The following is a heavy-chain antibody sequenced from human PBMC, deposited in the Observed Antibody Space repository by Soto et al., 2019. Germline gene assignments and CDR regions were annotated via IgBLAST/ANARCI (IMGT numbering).Heavy chain of an antibody. V-gene: IGHV3-11*05. Sequence: QVHLVESGGGLVKPGGSLRLSCIGSGFALSDNWMTWIRQAPGKGLEWVAHISASGDYSIHADSQKGRFTISRDNARNSLWLQMDSLTAQDTAVYFCARSTGWKEVGVYKYGLDVWGQGTTVIVSS. CDR2: ISASGDYS. D-gene: IGHD2-8*01. CDR3: ARSTGWKEVGVYKYGLDV. CDR1: GFALSDNW. J-gene: IGHJ6*02.